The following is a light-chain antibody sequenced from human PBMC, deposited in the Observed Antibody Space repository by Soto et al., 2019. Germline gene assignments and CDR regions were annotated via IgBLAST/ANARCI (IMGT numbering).Light chain of an antibody. CDR2: EVS. J-gene: IGLJ3*02. Sequence: QSALTQPASVSGSPGQSITISCTGTSSDIGGYNYDSWYQQHPGKAPKLMMYEVSTRPSGVSNRFSGSKSGNTAALPISGLQAEDEADDYCSSYTSSSTPNWVFGGGTQLTVL. V-gene: IGLV2-14*01. CDR3: SSYTSSSTPNWV. CDR1: SSDIGGYNY.